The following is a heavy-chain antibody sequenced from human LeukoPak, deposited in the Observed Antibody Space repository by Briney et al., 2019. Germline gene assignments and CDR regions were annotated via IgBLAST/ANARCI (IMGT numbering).Heavy chain of an antibody. J-gene: IGHJ4*02. CDR2: IRYDGSDT. Sequence: PGRSLRLSCAASGFSFSRYGMHWVRQAPGKGLEWVAFIRYDGSDTYVADSLKGRLTVSRDNSKDSLYLQMNSLRTEDTAVYYCAKDLFGDYVWGTHRAMDKWGQGTMVTVSS. D-gene: IGHD3-16*02. CDR3: AKDLFGDYVWGTHRAMDK. V-gene: IGHV3-30*02. CDR1: GFSFSRYG.